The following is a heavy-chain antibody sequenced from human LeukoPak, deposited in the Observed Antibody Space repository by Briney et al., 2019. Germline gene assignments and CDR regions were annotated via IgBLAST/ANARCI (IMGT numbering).Heavy chain of an antibody. D-gene: IGHD6-13*01. Sequence: PGGSLRLSCAASGFTVSSNYMSWVRQAPGKGLEWVSVIYSGSSTYYADSVKGRFTISRDNSKNTLYLQMNSLRAEDTAVYYCASSMPAAGLFFDYWGQGTLVTVSS. J-gene: IGHJ4*02. CDR1: GFTVSSNY. CDR3: ASSMPAAGLFFDY. V-gene: IGHV3-53*01. CDR2: IYSGSST.